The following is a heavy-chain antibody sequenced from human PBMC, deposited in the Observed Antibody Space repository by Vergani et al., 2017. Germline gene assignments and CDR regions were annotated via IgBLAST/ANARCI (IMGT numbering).Heavy chain of an antibody. D-gene: IGHD2-15*01. J-gene: IGHJ4*02. CDR3: ARDRKRYSSGGSCDIEY. CDR1: GFTFSSYG. V-gene: IGHV3-33*01. Sequence: QVQLVESGGGVVQPGRSLRLSCAASGFTFSSYGMHWVRQAPGKGLEWVAVIWYDGSNKYYADSVKGRFTISRDNSKNTLYLQMNSLRAEDTAVYYCARDRKRYSSGGSCDIEYWGQGTMVTVSS. CDR2: IWYDGSNK.